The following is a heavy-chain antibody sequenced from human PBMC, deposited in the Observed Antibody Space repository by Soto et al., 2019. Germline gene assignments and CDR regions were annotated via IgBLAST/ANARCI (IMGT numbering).Heavy chain of an antibody. Sequence: SETLSLTCAVSGGSISSSNWWSWVRQPPGKGLEWIGEIYHSGSINYNPSLKSRVTISVDKSKNQFSLKLSSVTAADTNVYYCARXXXFGELSPLYYYGMDVXGQGTTVTVSS. CDR1: GGSISSSNW. CDR2: IYHSGSI. CDR3: ARXXXFGELSPLYYYGMDV. J-gene: IGHJ6*02. V-gene: IGHV4-4*02. D-gene: IGHD3-10*01.